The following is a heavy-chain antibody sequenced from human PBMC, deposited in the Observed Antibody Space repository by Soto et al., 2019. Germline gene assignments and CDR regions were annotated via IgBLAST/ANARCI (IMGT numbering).Heavy chain of an antibody. D-gene: IGHD2-15*01. CDR3: ARAGYCSGGRCYSPYYYYYGMDV. CDR1: GFTFSSYA. J-gene: IGHJ6*02. Sequence: GGSLRLSCAASGFTFSSYAMSWVRQAPGKGLECVAVISYDGNIKRYADSVKGRFTISRDNSENTLYLQMNSLSPEDTAVYYCARAGYCSGGRCYSPYYYYYGMDVWGQGTMVTVSS. V-gene: IGHV3-30-3*01. CDR2: ISYDGNIK.